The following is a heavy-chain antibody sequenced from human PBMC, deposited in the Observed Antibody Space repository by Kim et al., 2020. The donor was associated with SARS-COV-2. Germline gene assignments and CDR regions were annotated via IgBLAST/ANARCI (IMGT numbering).Heavy chain of an antibody. V-gene: IGHV3-30*04. J-gene: IGHJ4*01. D-gene: IGHD6-13*01. Sequence: GSLRLSCTASGFTFSSYAMHWVRQAPGKGLEWVAVISYDGSNKYYADSVKGRFTISRDNSKNTLYLQMNSLRAEDTAVYYCAGGSGSSSWGDSSSDDYW. CDR2: ISYDGSNK. CDR3: AGGSGSSSWGDSSSDDY. CDR1: GFTFSSYA.